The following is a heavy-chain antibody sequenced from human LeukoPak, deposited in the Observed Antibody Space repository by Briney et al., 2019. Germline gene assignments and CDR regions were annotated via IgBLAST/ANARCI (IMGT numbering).Heavy chain of an antibody. CDR3: ARALAVAGLTFDY. CDR1: GFTVSSNY. Sequence: PGGSLRLSCAASGFTVSSNYMSWVRQAAGKGLEWVSVIYSGGSTYYADSVKGRFTISRDNSKNTLYLQMNSLRAEDTAVYHCARALAVAGLTFDYWGQGTLVTVSS. J-gene: IGHJ4*02. V-gene: IGHV3-53*01. CDR2: IYSGGST. D-gene: IGHD6-19*01.